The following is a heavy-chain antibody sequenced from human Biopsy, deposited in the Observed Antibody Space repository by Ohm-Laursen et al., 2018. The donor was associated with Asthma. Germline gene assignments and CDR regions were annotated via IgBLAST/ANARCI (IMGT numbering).Heavy chain of an antibody. D-gene: IGHD4-17*01. J-gene: IGHJ5*02. CDR3: AKVGHGYGDYVGYLDP. CDR1: GFMFRSFG. CDR2: ISYDGNHK. V-gene: IGHV3-30*18. Sequence: RSLRLSCAASGFMFRSFGMHWVRQAPGKGLEWVAVISYDGNHKFYEDSVKGRFTISRDNSKNTLYLQMDSLSADDTAVYYCAKVGHGYGDYVGYLDPWGQGTLVIVSS.